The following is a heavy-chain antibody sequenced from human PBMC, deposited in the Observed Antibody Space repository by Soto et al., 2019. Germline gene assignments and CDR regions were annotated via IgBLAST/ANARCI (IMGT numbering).Heavy chain of an antibody. CDR2: ISAYNDST. CDR1: GYTFTSYG. D-gene: IGHD3-3*01. V-gene: IGHV1-18*01. J-gene: IGHJ3*02. Sequence: QVQLVQSGAEVKKPGASVKVSCKASGYTFTSYGFSWVRQAPGQGLEWMGWISAYNDSTNYAQKLQGRVTMTTDTSPSTAYMELRSLRSDDTAVYYCAREIRDYDFWSGYPVGAFDIWGQGTMVTVSS. CDR3: AREIRDYDFWSGYPVGAFDI.